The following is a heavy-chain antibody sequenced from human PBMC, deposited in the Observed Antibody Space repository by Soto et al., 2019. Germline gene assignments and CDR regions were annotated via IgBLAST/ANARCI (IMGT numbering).Heavy chain of an antibody. CDR1: GGSISSSSYY. CDR2: IYYSGST. J-gene: IGHJ5*02. Sequence: QLQLQESGPGLVKPSETLSLTCTVSGGSISSSSYYGGWIRQPPGKGLEWIGGIYYSGSTNYNPSLKSRGTISVDTSKNRFALKLSSGTAADTAVYYCARRSGSYCFIGGWFDPWGQGTLVTVSS. V-gene: IGHV4-39*01. D-gene: IGHD1-26*01. CDR3: ARRSGSYCFIGGWFDP.